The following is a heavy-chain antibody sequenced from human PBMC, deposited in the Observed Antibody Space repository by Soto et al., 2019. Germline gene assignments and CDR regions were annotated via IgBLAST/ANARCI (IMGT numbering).Heavy chain of an antibody. CDR3: ARDGGVYDYSPFDY. J-gene: IGHJ4*02. CDR2: IIPIFGTA. D-gene: IGHD4-4*01. Sequence: QVQLVQSGAEVKKPGSSVKVSCKASGGTFSSYAISWVRQAPGQGLEWMGGIIPIFGTANYAQKFQGRVTMAADESTSTAYMELSSLRSADTAVYYCARDGGVYDYSPFDYWGQGTLVTVSS. V-gene: IGHV1-69*12. CDR1: GGTFSSYA.